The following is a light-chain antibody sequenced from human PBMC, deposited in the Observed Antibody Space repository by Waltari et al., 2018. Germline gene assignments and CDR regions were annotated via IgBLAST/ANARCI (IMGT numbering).Light chain of an antibody. CDR3: QQYGSTPRT. CDR1: RSVRGNY. Sequence: EIALTQSPGTLSLSPGERATLSCRASRSVRGNYLAWYQQKPGQAPRLLIYGASSRATGIPDRFSGSGSGTDFTLTIRRLEPEDCAVYYCQQYGSTPRTFGQGTKMEIK. J-gene: IGKJ1*01. CDR2: GAS. V-gene: IGKV3-20*01.